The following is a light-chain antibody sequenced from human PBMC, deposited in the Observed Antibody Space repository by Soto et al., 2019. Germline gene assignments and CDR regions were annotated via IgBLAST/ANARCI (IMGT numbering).Light chain of an antibody. CDR3: QQYNNWPPT. J-gene: IGKJ5*01. V-gene: IGKV3-15*01. Sequence: EIVLTQSPGTLSLSPGERATLYCRASQSVGSNYLAWYQQKPGQAPRVLIYGASTRAIGIPARFSGSGSGTEFTLTISSLQSEDFAVYYCQQYNNWPPTFGQGTRLEIK. CDR2: GAS. CDR1: QSVGSN.